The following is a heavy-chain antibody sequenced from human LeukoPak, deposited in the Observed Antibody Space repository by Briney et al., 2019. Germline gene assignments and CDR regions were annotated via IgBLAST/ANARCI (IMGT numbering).Heavy chain of an antibody. V-gene: IGHV1-2*02. Sequence: ASVKVSCKASGYTFTGYYMHWVRKAPGQGLEWMGWINPNSGGTNYAQKFQGRVTMTRDTSISTAYMELSRLRSDDTAVYYCARGRHYSGYEDCWGQGTLVTVSS. CDR2: INPNSGGT. J-gene: IGHJ4*02. CDR1: GYTFTGYY. CDR3: ARGRHYSGYEDC. D-gene: IGHD5-12*01.